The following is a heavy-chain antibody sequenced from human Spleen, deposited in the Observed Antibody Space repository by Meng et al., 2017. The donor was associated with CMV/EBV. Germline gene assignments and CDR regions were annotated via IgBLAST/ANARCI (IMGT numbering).Heavy chain of an antibody. V-gene: IGHV3-21*01. Sequence: GFTFSSYSMNWVRQAPGKGLAWVSSISSSSSYIYYADSVKGRFTISRDNAKNSLYLQMNSLRAEDTAVYYCARDGLYCSGGSCLLDYWGQGTLVTVSS. CDR1: GFTFSSYS. J-gene: IGHJ4*02. CDR3: ARDGLYCSGGSCLLDY. CDR2: ISSSSSYI. D-gene: IGHD2-15*01.